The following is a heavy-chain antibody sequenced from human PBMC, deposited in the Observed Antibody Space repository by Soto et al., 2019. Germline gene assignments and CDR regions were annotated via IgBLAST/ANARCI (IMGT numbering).Heavy chain of an antibody. CDR3: AKWTDTVVEAALAGGAFDI. J-gene: IGHJ3*02. CDR2: ISASGATT. Sequence: EVQLLESGGNLVQPGGSLRLSCAASGFSFSTYALTWVRQAPGKGLEWVSGISASGATTYYADSVKGRFTISRDNSKNTVFLQMTSLRAEDTALYYCAKWTDTVVEAALAGGAFDIWGQGIMVTVSS. V-gene: IGHV3-23*01. CDR1: GFSFSTYA. D-gene: IGHD2-2*01.